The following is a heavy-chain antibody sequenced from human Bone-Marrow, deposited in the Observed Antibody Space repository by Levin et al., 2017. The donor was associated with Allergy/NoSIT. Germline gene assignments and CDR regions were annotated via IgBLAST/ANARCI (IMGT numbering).Heavy chain of an antibody. CDR1: GFTFSSYA. D-gene: IGHD3-10*01. CDR3: AKVPGEGVLLWFGELFDI. J-gene: IGHJ3*02. CDR2: ISGSGGST. Sequence: LSLTCAASGFTFSSYAMSWVRQAPGKGLEWVSAISGSGGSTYYADSVKGRFTISRDNSKNTLYLQMNSLRAEDTAVYYCAKVPGEGVLLWFGELFDIWGQGTMVTVSS. V-gene: IGHV3-23*01.